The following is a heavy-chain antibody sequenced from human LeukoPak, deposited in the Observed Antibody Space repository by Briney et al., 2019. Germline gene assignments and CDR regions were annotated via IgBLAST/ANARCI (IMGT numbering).Heavy chain of an antibody. J-gene: IGHJ4*02. D-gene: IGHD6-13*01. V-gene: IGHV3-64D*09. CDR2: ISINGGST. CDR3: VKPFLVTQRLVRGTLDY. CDR1: GFTFSSYA. Sequence: PGGSLRLSCSASGFTFSSYAMHWVRRAPGQGLEYVSAISINGGSTYYADSVKGRFTISRDNSKNTLYLQMSSLRAEDTAVYYCVKPFLVTQRLVRGTLDYWGQGTLVTVSS.